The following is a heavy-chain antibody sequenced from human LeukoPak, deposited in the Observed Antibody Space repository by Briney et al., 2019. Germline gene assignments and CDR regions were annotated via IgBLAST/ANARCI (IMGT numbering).Heavy chain of an antibody. CDR3: ARAVIVVAAATQRNWFDP. Sequence: PSETLSLTCTVSGGSISSYYWSWIRQPAGKGLEWIGRIYTSGSTNYNPSLRSQVTISVDTSKNQFSLKLSSVTAADTAIYYWARAVIVVAAATQRNWFDPWGQGTLVTVSS. CDR1: GGSISSYY. D-gene: IGHD2-15*01. J-gene: IGHJ5*02. V-gene: IGHV4-4*07. CDR2: IYTSGST.